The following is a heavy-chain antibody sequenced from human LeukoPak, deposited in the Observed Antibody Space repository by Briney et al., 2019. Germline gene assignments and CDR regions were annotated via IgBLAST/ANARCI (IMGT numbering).Heavy chain of an antibody. V-gene: IGHV3-21*01. Sequence: PGGSLRLSCAASGFTFSSYSMNWVRQAPGKGLEWVSLMSSSGSDIYYADSVTGRFTISRDNAKNSLYLQMNSLRAEDTAVYYCARGYGFSDVWGQGTLVTVSS. CDR3: ARGYGFSDV. D-gene: IGHD5-18*01. CDR2: MSSSGSDI. J-gene: IGHJ4*02. CDR1: GFTFSSYS.